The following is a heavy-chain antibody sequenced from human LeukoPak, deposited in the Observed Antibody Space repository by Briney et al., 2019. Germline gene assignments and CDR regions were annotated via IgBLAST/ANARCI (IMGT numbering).Heavy chain of an antibody. Sequence: PSETLSLTCTVSGGSISSSSYYWGWIRQPPGKGLEWIGTIYYSGNTYYNPSLKSRVTISVDTSKNRFSLKLSSVTAADTTLYYCARLDGIAAVDNWGQRTMVIVSS. CDR1: GGSISSSSYY. V-gene: IGHV4-39*01. D-gene: IGHD6-13*01. CDR3: ARLDGIAAVDN. J-gene: IGHJ3*02. CDR2: IYYSGNT.